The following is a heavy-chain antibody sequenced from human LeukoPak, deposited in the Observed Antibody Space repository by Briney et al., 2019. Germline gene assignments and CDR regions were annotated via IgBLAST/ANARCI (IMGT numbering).Heavy chain of an antibody. CDR2: IWSHGNRK. V-gene: IGHV3-33*08. CDR1: GFSFSTYT. CDR3: ARDPAADDNDFDV. J-gene: IGHJ3*01. D-gene: IGHD6-25*01. Sequence: GGSLRLSCEASGFSFSTYTMTWVRQAPGKGLEWVAVIWSHGNRKHHSDSVEGRFAISRDNSKNILYLQMNNLRAEDTALYYCARDPAADDNDFDVWGQGTMVTVSS.